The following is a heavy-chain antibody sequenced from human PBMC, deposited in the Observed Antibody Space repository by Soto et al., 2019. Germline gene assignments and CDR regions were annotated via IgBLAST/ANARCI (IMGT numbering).Heavy chain of an antibody. Sequence: EVQLLESGGGLVQPGGSLRLSCAASGFTFSSYAMSWVRQAPGKGLEWVSAISGSGGSTYYADSVKGRFTISRDNSKNTLYLQMNSLRAEDTAVYYCANMDRYCSGGSCSGFDYWGQGTLVTVSS. D-gene: IGHD2-15*01. J-gene: IGHJ4*02. V-gene: IGHV3-23*01. CDR3: ANMDRYCSGGSCSGFDY. CDR1: GFTFSSYA. CDR2: ISGSGGST.